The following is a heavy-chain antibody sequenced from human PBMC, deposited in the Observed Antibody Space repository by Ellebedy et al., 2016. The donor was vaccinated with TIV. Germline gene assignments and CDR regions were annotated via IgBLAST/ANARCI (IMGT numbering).Heavy chain of an antibody. D-gene: IGHD3-3*01. CDR3: ASDYTIFGVVSHYYYGMDV. CDR2: INYSGST. CDR1: GGSISSYY. Sequence: GSLRLSXTVSGGSISSYYWSWIRQLPGKGLEWIGSINYSGSTTYYPSLKSRVTTSVDTSKNQFSLKLSCVTAADTAVYYCASDYTIFGVVSHYYYGMDVWGQGTTVTVSS. V-gene: IGHV4-59*01. J-gene: IGHJ6*02.